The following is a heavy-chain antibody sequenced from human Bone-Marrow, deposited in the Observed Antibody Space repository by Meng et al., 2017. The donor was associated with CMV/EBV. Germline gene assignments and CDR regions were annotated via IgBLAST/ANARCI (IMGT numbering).Heavy chain of an antibody. D-gene: IGHD3-3*01. CDR1: GFTFRNYW. J-gene: IGHJ6*02. CDR3: ARDRFLEWLSGYYGMDV. Sequence: GESLKISCAASGFTFRNYWMSWVRQAPGKGLEWVANIKGDGSDKGYVDSVKGRFTISRDNAKNSLYLQMNSLRAEDTAVYYCARDRFLEWLSGYYGMDVWGQGTTVTVSS. CDR2: IKGDGSDK. V-gene: IGHV3-7*01.